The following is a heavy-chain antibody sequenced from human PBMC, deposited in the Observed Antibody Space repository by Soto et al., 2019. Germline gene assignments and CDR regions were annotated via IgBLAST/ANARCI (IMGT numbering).Heavy chain of an antibody. Sequence: QVQLVQSGAEVKKPGSSVKVSCKASGGTFSSYAISWVRQAHGQGLEWMGGLIPIFGTATYAQKFQGRVTITADESTSTDYMELSSLRSEDTAVYYCARDPNYYDSSGYYPRGFYYYGMDVWGQGTTVTVSS. CDR2: LIPIFGTA. D-gene: IGHD3-22*01. V-gene: IGHV1-69*01. J-gene: IGHJ6*02. CDR3: ARDPNYYDSSGYYPRGFYYYGMDV. CDR1: GGTFSSYA.